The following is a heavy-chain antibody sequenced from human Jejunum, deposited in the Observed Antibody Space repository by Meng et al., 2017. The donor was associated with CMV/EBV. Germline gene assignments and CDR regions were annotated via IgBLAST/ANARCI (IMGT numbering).Heavy chain of an antibody. D-gene: IGHD3-10*02. Sequence: LQLQESGPGRVSPSVXLSLTCTVSGDSVSTSNDFWGWIRQPPGKGLEWIANVRYDGATYYNPSLKTRVTISLDTSKNQFSLRLTSVTAADTAVYYCTRDTGGIHMVYYVNVWEQGTLVTVSS. J-gene: IGHJ4*02. CDR1: GDSVSTSNDF. CDR3: TRDTGGIHMVYYVNV. V-gene: IGHV4-39*07. CDR2: VRYDGAT.